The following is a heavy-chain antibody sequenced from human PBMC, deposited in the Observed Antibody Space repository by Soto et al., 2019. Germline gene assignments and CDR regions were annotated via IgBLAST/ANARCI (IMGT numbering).Heavy chain of an antibody. J-gene: IGHJ3*02. CDR3: VRDDIGDPNGFDI. D-gene: IGHD2-15*01. CDR1: GFTFSAYG. Sequence: VQLVESGGGVVQPGRSLRLSCTPSGFTFSAYGMHWVRQAPGKGLEWVAVIPNDASYKYEADSVKGRFTISRDNSKNTLYLQMDSLRVEDTALYYCVRDDIGDPNGFDIWGQGTMVTVSS. V-gene: IGHV3-33*01. CDR2: IPNDASYK.